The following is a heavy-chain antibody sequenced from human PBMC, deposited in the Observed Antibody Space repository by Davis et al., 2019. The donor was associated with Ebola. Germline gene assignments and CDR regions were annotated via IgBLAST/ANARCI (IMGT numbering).Heavy chain of an antibody. Sequence: PGGSLRLSCAASGFTVSSNYMSWVRQAPGKGLEWVSVIYSGGSTYYADSVKGRFTISRDNSKNTLYLQMNSLRAEDTAVYYCASSQGQQLVWGWYYYYMDVWGKGTTVTVSS. J-gene: IGHJ6*03. CDR1: GFTVSSNY. CDR3: ASSQGQQLVWGWYYYYMDV. D-gene: IGHD6-13*01. CDR2: IYSGGST. V-gene: IGHV3-53*01.